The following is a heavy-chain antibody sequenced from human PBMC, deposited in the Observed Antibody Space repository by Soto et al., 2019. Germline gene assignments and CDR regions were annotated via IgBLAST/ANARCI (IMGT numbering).Heavy chain of an antibody. J-gene: IGHJ4*02. CDR3: AREGSYSAYNFEHGIQLWSFDF. Sequence: SETLSLTCAVSSYSISGGFYWAWIRQPPGKGLEWIGNIYHSGSAHYNPSLKSRVTMSVDTSKNNFSLRLTSVTAADTAVYYCAREGSYSAYNFEHGIQLWSFDFWGQGALVTVSS. CDR1: SYSISGGFY. V-gene: IGHV4-38-2*02. D-gene: IGHD5-12*01. CDR2: IYHSGSA.